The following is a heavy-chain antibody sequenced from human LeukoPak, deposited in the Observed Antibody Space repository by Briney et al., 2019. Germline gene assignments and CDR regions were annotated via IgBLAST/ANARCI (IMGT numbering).Heavy chain of an antibody. Sequence: GGSLRLSCAASGFTFSSYSMNWVRQAPGKGLEWVSSISSSSSYIYYADSVKGRFTISRDNAKHSLYLQMNSLRAEDTAVYYCARGGITMVRGVIGYYYMDVWGKGTTVTISS. V-gene: IGHV3-21*01. CDR1: GFTFSSYS. J-gene: IGHJ6*03. D-gene: IGHD3-10*01. CDR2: ISSSSSYI. CDR3: ARGGITMVRGVIGYYYMDV.